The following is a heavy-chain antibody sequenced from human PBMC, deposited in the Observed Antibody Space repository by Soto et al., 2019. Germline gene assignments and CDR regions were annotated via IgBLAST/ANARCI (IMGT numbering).Heavy chain of an antibody. J-gene: IGHJ6*02. CDR1: GGTFSSYA. CDR2: ILPIFGTA. D-gene: IGHD3-16*01. CDR3: ARVKDEQLITNKYYYYYGIDV. V-gene: IGHV1-69*01. Sequence: QVQLVQSGAEVKKPGSSVKVSCKASGGTFSSYAISWVLQSSGQEPEWMVGILPIFGTANSAQKFQGRVMITADESTRTAYMELSSLRSEDTAVDYCARVKDEQLITNKYYYYYGIDVCGQGTTVTVSS.